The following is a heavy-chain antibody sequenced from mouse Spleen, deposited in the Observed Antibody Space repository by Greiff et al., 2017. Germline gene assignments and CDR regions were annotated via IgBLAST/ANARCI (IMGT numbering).Heavy chain of an antibody. D-gene: IGHD2-10*02. Sequence: EVKLVESGGGLVKLGGSLKLSCAASGFTFSSYAMSWVRQTPEKRLEWVATISSGGGNTYYPDSVKGRFTISRDNAKNTLYLQMSSLKSEDTAMYYCARQSMVTAFYFDYWGQGTTLTVSS. V-gene: IGHV5-9*04. J-gene: IGHJ2*01. CDR1: GFTFSSYA. CDR2: ISSGGGNT. CDR3: ARQSMVTAFYFDY.